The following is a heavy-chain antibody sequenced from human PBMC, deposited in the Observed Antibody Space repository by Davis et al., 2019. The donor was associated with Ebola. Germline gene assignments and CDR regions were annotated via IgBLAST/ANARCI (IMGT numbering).Heavy chain of an antibody. CDR1: GFTFSSYW. J-gene: IGHJ6*02. CDR2: LNSDGSTT. D-gene: IGHD3-10*01. Sequence: GESLKISCAASGFTFSSYWMHWVRQAPGKGLVWISILNSDGSTTRYADSVKGRFTISRDNAKNTLYLQMNSLRAEDTAVYYCAREGLLWFGELPYGMDVWGQGTTVTVSS. CDR3: AREGLLWFGELPYGMDV. V-gene: IGHV3-74*01.